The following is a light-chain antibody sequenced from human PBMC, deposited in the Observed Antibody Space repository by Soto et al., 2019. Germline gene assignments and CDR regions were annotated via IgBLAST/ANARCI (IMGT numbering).Light chain of an antibody. CDR2: DAS. V-gene: IGKV3-20*01. J-gene: IGKJ4*01. CDR1: QSVSSSY. CDR3: QQYGSSPI. Sequence: EIVLTQSPGTLSLSPGERATLSCRASQSVSSSYLAWYQQKPGQAPRLLIYDASSRATGIPDRFSGSGSGTDFTLTISRLEPEDFAVYYCQQYGSSPIFGGGTKVDIK.